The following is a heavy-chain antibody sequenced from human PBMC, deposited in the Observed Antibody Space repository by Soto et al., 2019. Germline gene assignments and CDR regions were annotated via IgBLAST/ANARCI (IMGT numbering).Heavy chain of an antibody. CDR2: IIPILGIA. Sequence: QVQLVQSGAEVKKRGSSVKVSCKASGGTFSSYTISWVRQAPGQGLEWMGRIIPILGIANYAQKFQGRVTITADKSTSTAYMELSSLRSEDTAVYYCAKDYGGKDGDYWGQGTLVTVSS. CDR3: AKDYGGKDGDY. CDR1: GGTFSSYT. V-gene: IGHV1-69*08. J-gene: IGHJ4*02. D-gene: IGHD4-17*01.